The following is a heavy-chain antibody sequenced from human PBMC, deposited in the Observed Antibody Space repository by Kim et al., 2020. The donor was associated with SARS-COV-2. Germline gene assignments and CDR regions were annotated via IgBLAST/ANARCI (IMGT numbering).Heavy chain of an antibody. CDR2: IIPIFGTA. CDR1: GGTFSSYA. CDR3: AKRWVTGTSSQFDY. D-gene: IGHD1-7*01. V-gene: IGHV1-69*13. Sequence: SVKVSCKASGGTFSSYAISWVRQAPGQGLEWMGGIIPIFGTANYAQKFQGRVTITADESTSTAYMELSSLRSEDTAVYYCAKRWVTGTSSQFDYWGQGTLVTVSS. J-gene: IGHJ4*02.